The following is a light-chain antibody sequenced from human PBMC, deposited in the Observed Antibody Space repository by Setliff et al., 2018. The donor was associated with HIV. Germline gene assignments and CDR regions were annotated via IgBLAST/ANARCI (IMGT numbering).Light chain of an antibody. CDR2: DVS. CDR1: GSDVGGYKF. CDR3: SSYTASSSVWV. V-gene: IGLV2-14*03. J-gene: IGLJ3*02. Sequence: QSVLTQPASVSGSPGQSITVSCTGTGSDVGGYKFVSWYQQRPGKAPKLIIYDVSNRPSGVSNRFSGSKSGNTASLTISGLQAEDEADYYCSSYTASSSVWVFGGGTQLTVL.